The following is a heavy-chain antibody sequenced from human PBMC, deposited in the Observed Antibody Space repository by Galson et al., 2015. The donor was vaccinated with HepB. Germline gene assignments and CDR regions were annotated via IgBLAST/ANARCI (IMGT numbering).Heavy chain of an antibody. CDR3: ARLDSKSYAY. CDR1: GYSFTSNW. J-gene: IGHJ4*02. Sequence: QSGAEVKKPGESLRISCKASGYSFTSNWIAWVRQMPGKGLEWMGIIYPADSDTTYSPSFEGQVTFSADKSLNTAYLQWSSLKASDTAMYYCARLDSKSYAYWGQGTLVTVS. CDR2: IYPADSDT. D-gene: IGHD3-22*01. V-gene: IGHV5-51*01.